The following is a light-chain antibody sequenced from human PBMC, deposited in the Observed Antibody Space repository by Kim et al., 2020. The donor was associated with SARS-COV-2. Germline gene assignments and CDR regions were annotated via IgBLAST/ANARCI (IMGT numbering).Light chain of an antibody. J-gene: IGKJ2*01. Sequence: RATINCKSSQSVLYDSDKKNFLSWYQQKLGQPPKLLISWASTRESGVPDRFSGSGSGTQFTLTITSVRAEDVAIYYCQQLYGTPYTFGRGTKLEI. CDR3: QQLYGTPYT. CDR2: WAS. CDR1: QSVLYDSDKKNF. V-gene: IGKV4-1*01.